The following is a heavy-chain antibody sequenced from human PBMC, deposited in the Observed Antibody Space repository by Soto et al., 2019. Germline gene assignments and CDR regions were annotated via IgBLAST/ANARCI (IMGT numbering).Heavy chain of an antibody. V-gene: IGHV4-59*01. CDR1: GGSISSYY. D-gene: IGHD3-16*02. Sequence: QVQLQESGPGLVKPSETLSLTCTVSGGSISSYYWSWIRQPPGQGLEWIGYIYCSGSTNYNPSLKSRVTISVDSSKNQFSLKLSSVTAADTAVYYCARGLGGYTSYYYYMDVWGKGTTVTVSS. J-gene: IGHJ6*03. CDR2: IYCSGST. CDR3: ARGLGGYTSYYYYMDV.